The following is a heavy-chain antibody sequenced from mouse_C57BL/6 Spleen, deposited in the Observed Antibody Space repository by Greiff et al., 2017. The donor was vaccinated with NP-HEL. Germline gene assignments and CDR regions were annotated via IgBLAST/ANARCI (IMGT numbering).Heavy chain of an antibody. J-gene: IGHJ4*01. Sequence: VQLQQSVAELVRPGASVKLSCAASGFNIKNTYMPWVKQRPEQGLEWIGRIDPANGNTKYAPSVQGKATITADTSSNTAYLQLSSLTSEDTAIYYCAGDAMDYWGQGTSVTVSS. CDR1: GFNIKNTY. V-gene: IGHV14-3*01. CDR3: AGDAMDY. CDR2: IDPANGNT.